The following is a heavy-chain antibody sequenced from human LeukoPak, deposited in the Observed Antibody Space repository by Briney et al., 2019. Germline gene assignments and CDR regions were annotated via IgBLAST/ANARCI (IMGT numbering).Heavy chain of an antibody. D-gene: IGHD3-22*01. CDR1: GFTFSSYC. Sequence: GGSLRLSCAASGFTFSSYCMHWVRQAPGKGLVWVSRINSDGSSTSYADSVKGRFTISRDNSKNTLYLQMNSLRAEDTAVYYCARSSERKYYFDYWGQGTLVTVSS. CDR3: ARSSERKYYFDY. J-gene: IGHJ4*02. CDR2: INSDGSST. V-gene: IGHV3-74*01.